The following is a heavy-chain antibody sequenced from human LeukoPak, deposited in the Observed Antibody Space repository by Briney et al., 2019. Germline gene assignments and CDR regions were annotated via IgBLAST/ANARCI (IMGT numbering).Heavy chain of an antibody. CDR1: GFTFSSYW. Sequence: GGTLRLSCAGSGFTFSSYWMTWVRQAPGKGLEWVGNVKQDGRTTYYGDSVKGRFTTTRDNAQNSLYLQMSSLRAEDAAVYYSAKDSYASGSPGDWGQGTLVTVSS. CDR2: VKQDGRTT. J-gene: IGHJ4*02. CDR3: AKDSYASGSPGD. V-gene: IGHV3-7*05. D-gene: IGHD3-10*01.